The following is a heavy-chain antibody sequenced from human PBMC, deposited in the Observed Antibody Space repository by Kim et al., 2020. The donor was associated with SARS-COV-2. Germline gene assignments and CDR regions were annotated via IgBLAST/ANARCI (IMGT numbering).Heavy chain of an antibody. J-gene: IGHJ4*02. V-gene: IGHV3-7*03. D-gene: IGHD2-15*01. CDR2: IKEDGSEK. Sequence: GGSLRLSCAASGFTFSRYWMSWVRQAPGKGLEWVANIKEDGSEKYSVDSVKGRFNISRDNGKNSLHLQMNSLRVEDTAIYYCARGASDGTPDFDYWGLGTLVTVSS. CDR1: GFTFSRYW. CDR3: ARGASDGTPDFDY.